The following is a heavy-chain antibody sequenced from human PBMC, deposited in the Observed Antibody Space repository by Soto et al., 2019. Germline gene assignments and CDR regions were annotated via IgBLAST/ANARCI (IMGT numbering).Heavy chain of an antibody. CDR1: GQSFSGHS. CDR2: INESGST. CDR3: ARGSGIVAIPGELEDVKYDY. V-gene: IGHV4-34*01. D-gene: IGHD1-1*01. Sequence: QVQLQQWGAGLVKPSETLSLSCAVYGQSFSGHSWAWIRQPPGKGLEWIGEINESGSTYYNPSIKSRVTISTDTSKNQCSLKLSSVSAADTAAYFCARGSGIVAIPGELEDVKYDYWGQGTLVNVSS. J-gene: IGHJ4*02.